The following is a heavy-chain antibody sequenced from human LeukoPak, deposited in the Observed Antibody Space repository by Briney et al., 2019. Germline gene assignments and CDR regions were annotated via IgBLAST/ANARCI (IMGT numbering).Heavy chain of an antibody. D-gene: IGHD4-17*01. V-gene: IGHV3-23*01. CDR2: IYGSGDGRT. J-gene: IGHJ4*02. Sequence: GGSLRLSCTGTGFNFRTYTMSWVRQAPGKGLEWVSGIYGSGDGRTFYSESVKGRFTISRDDSNNMLFLYMDNLRAEDTALYYCAKDWKPDGVWDVDYWGPGTLVTVSS. CDR1: GFNFRTYT. CDR3: AKDWKPDGVWDVDY.